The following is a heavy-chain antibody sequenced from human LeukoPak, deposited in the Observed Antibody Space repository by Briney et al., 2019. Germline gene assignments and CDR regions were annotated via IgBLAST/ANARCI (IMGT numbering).Heavy chain of an antibody. CDR3: AKETGRWELE. CDR2: ISNDGSNK. D-gene: IGHD1-26*01. CDR1: GFNFDDYA. V-gene: IGHV3-30*18. Sequence: GGSLRLSCAASGFNFDDYAINWVRQAPGKGLEWVAVISNDGSNKYYADSVKGRFTISRDNSKNTLYLQMNSLRAEDTAVYYCAKETGRWELEWGQGTLVTVSS. J-gene: IGHJ4*02.